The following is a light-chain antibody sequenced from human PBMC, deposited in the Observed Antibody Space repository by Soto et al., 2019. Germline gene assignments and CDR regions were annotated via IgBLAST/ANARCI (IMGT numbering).Light chain of an antibody. CDR1: QRITSSF. J-gene: IGKJ1*01. V-gene: IGKV3D-20*02. Sequence: DIVLTQSPGTRSLSPGETATLSFRASQRITSSFLTWYQHRPGQAPRLLIYQTSIRAAGIPARFSASGTGTDFTLTISDVQPEDFAVYYCHQRQSWPRTFGQGTKVDI. CDR2: QTS. CDR3: HQRQSWPRT.